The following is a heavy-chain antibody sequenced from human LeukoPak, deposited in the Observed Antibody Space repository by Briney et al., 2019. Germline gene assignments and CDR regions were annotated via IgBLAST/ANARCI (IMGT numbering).Heavy chain of an antibody. CDR3: ARDGSGSSFDY. CDR2: IYYSGST. D-gene: IGHD1-26*01. V-gene: IGHV4-59*01. Sequence: SETLSLTCTVSGGSISSYYWSWIRQPPGKGLEWIGYIYYSGSTNYNPSLKSRVTISVDTSKNQFSLKLSSVTAADTAVYYCARDGSGSSFDYWGQGTLVTVSS. CDR1: GGSISSYY. J-gene: IGHJ4*02.